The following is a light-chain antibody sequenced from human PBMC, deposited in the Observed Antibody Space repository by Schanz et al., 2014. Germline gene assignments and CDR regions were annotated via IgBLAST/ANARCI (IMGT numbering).Light chain of an antibody. J-gene: IGLJ3*02. Sequence: QSVLTQPPSASGSPGQSVTISCTGTSSDVGGYNFVSWYQQIPGKAPKLMIYKVTQRPSGVPDRFSGSKSGNTASLTISGLQAEDEADYYCCSYAGSSTWVFGGGTKLTVL. V-gene: IGLV2-8*01. CDR3: CSYAGSSTWV. CDR1: SSDVGGYNF. CDR2: KVT.